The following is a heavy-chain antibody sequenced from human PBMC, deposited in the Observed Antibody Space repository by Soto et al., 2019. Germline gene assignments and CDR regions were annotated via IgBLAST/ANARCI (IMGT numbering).Heavy chain of an antibody. J-gene: IGHJ5*02. D-gene: IGHD6-19*01. CDR1: GYTFTSYG. CDR2: ISAYNGNT. V-gene: IGHV1-18*01. Sequence: ASVKVSCKASGYTFTSYGISWVRQAPGQGLEWMGWISAYNGNTNYAQKLQGRVTMTTDTSTSTAYMELRSLRSDDTAVYYCAGLAVAGTIRANWFDPWGQGTLVTVSS. CDR3: AGLAVAGTIRANWFDP.